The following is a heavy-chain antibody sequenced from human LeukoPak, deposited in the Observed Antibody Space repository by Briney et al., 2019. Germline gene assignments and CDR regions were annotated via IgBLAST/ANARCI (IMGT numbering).Heavy chain of an antibody. D-gene: IGHD3-22*01. V-gene: IGHV3-20*04. CDR1: GFTFDDHG. J-gene: IGHJ4*02. CDR3: ARNVGSGYYYYFDY. CDR2: IKWDGGST. Sequence: GGSLRLSCAASGFTFDDHGMSWVRQAPGTGLEWVSGIKWDGGSTGYEDTVKGRFTISRDNAKNSLYLQMNSLRAEDMALYYCARNVGSGYYYYFDYWGQGTLVTVSS.